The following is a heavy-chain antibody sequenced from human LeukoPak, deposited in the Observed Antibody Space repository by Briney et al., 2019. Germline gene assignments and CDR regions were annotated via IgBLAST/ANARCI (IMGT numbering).Heavy chain of an antibody. D-gene: IGHD6-19*01. Sequence: SETLSLTCTVYGGSFSGYYWSWIRQPPGKGLEWIGAINHSGSTNYNPSLKSRVTISVDTSKHQFYLKLSSVTAADTAVYYCARGRLYRRAVAGRGVGAFDIWGQGTMVTVSS. CDR3: ARGRLYRRAVAGRGVGAFDI. CDR2: INHSGST. V-gene: IGHV4-34*01. CDR1: GGSFSGYY. J-gene: IGHJ3*02.